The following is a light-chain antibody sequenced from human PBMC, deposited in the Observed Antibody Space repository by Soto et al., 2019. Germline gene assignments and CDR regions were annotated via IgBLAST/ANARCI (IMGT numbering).Light chain of an antibody. CDR2: DAS. CDR3: QQANKWPWT. V-gene: IGKV3-15*01. CDR1: QSVSGK. J-gene: IGKJ1*01. Sequence: QAASTVSVSPGARATLPCMASQSVSGKLAWYQQKPGQAPRLLIYDASTRATGIPARFSGSGSGTEFTLTISSLQSEDFAVYYCQQANKWPWTFGQGTKVDIK.